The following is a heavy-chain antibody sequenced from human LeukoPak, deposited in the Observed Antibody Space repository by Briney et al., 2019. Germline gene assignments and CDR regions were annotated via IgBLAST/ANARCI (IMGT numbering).Heavy chain of an antibody. CDR3: ARGPIGYYDFWSGYPDY. Sequence: ASVKVSCKASGYTFTSYYMHWVRQAPGQGLEWMGINNPSGGSTSYAQKSQGRVTMTRDTSTSTVYMELSSLRSEDMAVYYCARGPIGYYDFWSGYPDYWGQGTLVTVSS. V-gene: IGHV1-46*01. D-gene: IGHD3-3*01. CDR2: NNPSGGST. J-gene: IGHJ4*02. CDR1: GYTFTSYY.